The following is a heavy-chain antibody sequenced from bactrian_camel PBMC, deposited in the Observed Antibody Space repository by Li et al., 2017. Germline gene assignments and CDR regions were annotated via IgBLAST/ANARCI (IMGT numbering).Heavy chain of an antibody. CDR1: FESPDTNC. Sequence: HVQLVESGGGSVQAGGSLTLSCAASFESPDTNCMGWFRQAPGKEREGVAIIIDDHSPTYADSVKGRFTISRDNAKNTVYLQMNSLKPEDTGTYYCAAKYGGSWPLNLDNYHYWGQGTQVTVS. D-gene: IGHD6*01. V-gene: IGHV3S53*01. CDR2: IIDDHSP. CDR3: AAKYGGSWPLNLDNYHY. J-gene: IGHJ4*01.